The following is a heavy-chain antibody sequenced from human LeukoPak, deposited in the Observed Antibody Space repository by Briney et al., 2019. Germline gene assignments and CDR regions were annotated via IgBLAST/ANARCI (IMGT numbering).Heavy chain of an antibody. V-gene: IGHV1-18*01. CDR3: ARDATMIVVVSRNAIDASDS. J-gene: IGHJ3*02. Sequence: ASVKVSCKASGYTFTSNVLSWVREAPGQGVGWMGWISAYNGNTNYTQKLQGRGTMTTDTSTSTAYMELRSLRSDDTPVYYCARDATMIVVVSRNAIDASDSWGQGTMVTVSS. CDR2: ISAYNGNT. D-gene: IGHD3-22*01. CDR1: GYTFTSNV.